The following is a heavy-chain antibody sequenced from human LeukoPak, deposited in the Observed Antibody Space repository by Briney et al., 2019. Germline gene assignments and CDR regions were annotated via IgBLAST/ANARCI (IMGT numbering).Heavy chain of an antibody. CDR3: AREGQVTESLLDY. D-gene: IGHD1-26*01. CDR1: GFTFSRYD. Sequence: GGSLRLSCAASGFTFSRYDMYWVRQAPGKGLEWVAAISYDGTKEYHSDSVKGRFTIFRDNSKNTLFLQMNSLRAEDTAVYYCAREGQVTESLLDYWGQGTLVTVSS. J-gene: IGHJ4*02. V-gene: IGHV3-30-3*01. CDR2: ISYDGTKE.